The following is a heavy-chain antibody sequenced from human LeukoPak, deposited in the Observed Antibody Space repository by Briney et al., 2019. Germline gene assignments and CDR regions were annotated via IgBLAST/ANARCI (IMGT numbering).Heavy chain of an antibody. D-gene: IGHD6-19*01. CDR1: GGSISSYY. CDR2: IYTSGST. J-gene: IGHJ4*02. V-gene: IGHV4-4*09. Sequence: SETLSLTCTVSGGSISSYYWSWIRQPPGKGLEWIGYIYTSGSTNYNPSLKSRVTISVDTFKNQFSLKLSSVTAADTAVYYCARHLPIYSSGWIFDYWGQGTLVTVSS. CDR3: ARHLPIYSSGWIFDY.